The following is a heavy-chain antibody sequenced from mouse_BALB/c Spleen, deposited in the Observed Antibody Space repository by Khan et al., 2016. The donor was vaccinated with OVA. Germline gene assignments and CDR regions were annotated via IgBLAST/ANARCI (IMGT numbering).Heavy chain of an antibody. V-gene: IGHV3-8*02. J-gene: IGHJ3*01. Sequence: EVKLEESGPSLVKPSQTLSLTCSVTGDSITSGYWSWIRKFPGNKLEYMGYMIYTGYTDYNPSLKSRLAITRQASKNQYYLQLNSVTTEDTATYYCARSTYRYAFAYWGQGTLVTVSA. D-gene: IGHD2-14*01. CDR3: ARSTYRYAFAY. CDR1: GDSITSGY. CDR2: MIYTGYT.